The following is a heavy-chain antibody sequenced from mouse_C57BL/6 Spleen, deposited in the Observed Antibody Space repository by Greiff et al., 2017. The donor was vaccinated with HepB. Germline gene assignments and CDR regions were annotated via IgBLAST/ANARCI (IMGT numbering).Heavy chain of an antibody. CDR2: IYPGDGDT. Sequence: VKLMESGPELVKPGASVKISCKASGYAFSSSWMNWVKQRPGKGLEWIGRIYPGDGDTNYNGKFKGKATLTADKSSSTAYMQLSSLTSEDSAVYCCARWGPLAMDYWGQGTPVTVSS. CDR1: GYAFSSSW. CDR3: ARWGPLAMDY. J-gene: IGHJ4*01. V-gene: IGHV1-82*01.